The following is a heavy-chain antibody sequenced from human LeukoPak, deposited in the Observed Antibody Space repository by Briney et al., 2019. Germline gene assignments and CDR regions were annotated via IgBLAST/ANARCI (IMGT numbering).Heavy chain of an antibody. V-gene: IGHV3-23*01. J-gene: IGHJ4*02. D-gene: IGHD2-2*01. Sequence: PGGSLRLSCAASGFTFSSYAMSWVRRAPGKGLEWVSAISGSGGSTYYADSVKGRFTISRDNSKNTLYLQMNSLRAEDTAVYYCAKGRVVVPAAMGGDFDYWGQGTLVTVSS. CDR3: AKGRVVVPAAMGGDFDY. CDR1: GFTFSSYA. CDR2: ISGSGGST.